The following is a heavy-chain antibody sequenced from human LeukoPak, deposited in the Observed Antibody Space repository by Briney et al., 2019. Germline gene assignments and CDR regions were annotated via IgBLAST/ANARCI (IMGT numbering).Heavy chain of an antibody. D-gene: IGHD3-9*01. J-gene: IGHJ4*02. CDR1: GFIFSSYG. Sequence: PGGSLRLSCAASGFIFSSYGMHWVRQAPGKGLEWVAVIWYDGSNKYYADSVKGRFTISRDNSKNTLYLQMNSLRAEDTAVYYCAKDGRYFDWLLPQTAYYFDYWGQGTLVTVSS. CDR3: AKDGRYFDWLLPQTAYYFDY. V-gene: IGHV3-33*06. CDR2: IWYDGSNK.